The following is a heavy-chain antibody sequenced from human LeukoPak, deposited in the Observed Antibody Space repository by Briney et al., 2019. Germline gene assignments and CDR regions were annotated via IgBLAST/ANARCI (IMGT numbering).Heavy chain of an antibody. V-gene: IGHV3-30*18. J-gene: IGHJ6*02. CDR1: GFTFRNYG. CDR3: AKGGVGGYYYYGMDV. CDR2: ISYDGSNN. Sequence: GGSLRLSCAASGFTFRNYGMHWVRQAPGKGREWVAVISYDGSNNSYADSVKGRFTISRDNSKNTLYLQMNSLRTEDAAVYYCAKGGVGGYYYYGMDVWGQGTTVTVSS. D-gene: IGHD2-15*01.